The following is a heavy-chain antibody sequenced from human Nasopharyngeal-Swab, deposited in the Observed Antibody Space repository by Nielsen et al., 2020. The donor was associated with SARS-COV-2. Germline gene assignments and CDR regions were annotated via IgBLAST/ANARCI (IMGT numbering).Heavy chain of an antibody. D-gene: IGHD6-13*01. CDR2: IDTDGSTT. CDR3: ARDRIAAAGYDY. Sequence: GGSLRLSCAASGFTFSRYWMHWVRQVPGKGLVWVSRIDTDGSTTDHADSVKGRFTISRDNAKNTLYLQMNNLRAEDTALYYCARDRIAAAGYDYWGQGTLVTVSS. V-gene: IGHV3-74*01. J-gene: IGHJ4*02. CDR1: GFTFSRYW.